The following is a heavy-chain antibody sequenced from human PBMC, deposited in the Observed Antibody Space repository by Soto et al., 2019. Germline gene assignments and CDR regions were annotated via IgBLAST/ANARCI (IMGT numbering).Heavy chain of an antibody. CDR2: IYWDDDE. CDR1: GFSLSTRGVA. J-gene: IGHJ4*02. V-gene: IGHV2-5*02. CDR3: ARKGPEDWPLDY. D-gene: IGHD3-9*01. Sequence: GSGPTLVNPTQTLTLTCTFSGFSLSTRGVAVGWIRQPPGKALEWLALIYWDDDEGYSPSLKSRLTITKDTSKNQVVLTMTNMDPMDTGTYYCARKGPEDWPLDYWGQGTLVTVSS.